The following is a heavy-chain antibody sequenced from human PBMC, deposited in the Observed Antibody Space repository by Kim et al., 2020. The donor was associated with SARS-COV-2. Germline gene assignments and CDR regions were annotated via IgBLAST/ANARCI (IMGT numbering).Heavy chain of an antibody. Sequence: GGSLRLSCAASGFTFSNYWMHWVRQVPGKGLVWGSRINSDVRDTTYADSGKGRFTVSRDNAKNTLSLQVNSLRVDDTAVYDCASYDISGKYYGPMDWCQG. CDR1: GFTFSNYW. CDR3: ASYDISGKYYGPMD. CDR2: INSDVRDT. J-gene: IGHJ1*01. V-gene: IGHV3-74*03. D-gene: IGHD3-22*01.